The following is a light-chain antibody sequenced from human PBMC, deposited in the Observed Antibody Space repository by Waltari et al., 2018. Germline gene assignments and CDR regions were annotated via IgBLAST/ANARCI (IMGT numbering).Light chain of an antibody. CDR3: QQYLTLPYS. J-gene: IGKJ2*03. CDR2: WAS. Sequence: ELTQSPDSLPVTLGERATINCKSSQSVLYRSNYKNYLAWFQQKPGQPPKLIIRWASTRESGVPDRCSGSGAETDFTLTISSLQAEDVAVYYCQQYLTLPYSFGQGTKLEIK. V-gene: IGKV4-1*01. CDR1: QSVLYRSNYKNY.